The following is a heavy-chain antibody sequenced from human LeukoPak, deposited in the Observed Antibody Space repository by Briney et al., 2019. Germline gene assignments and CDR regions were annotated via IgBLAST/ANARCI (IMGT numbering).Heavy chain of an antibody. J-gene: IGHJ4*02. CDR2: IIPIFGTA. Sequence: GSSVKVSCEASGGTFSSYAISWVQQAPGQGLEWMGVIIPIFGTANYAQKFQGRVTITADESTSTAYMELSSLRSEDTAVYYCARVIRGWHSNYESSFDYWGQGTLVTVSS. CDR3: ARVIRGWHSNYESSFDY. D-gene: IGHD4-11*01. V-gene: IGHV1-69*01. CDR1: GGTFSSYA.